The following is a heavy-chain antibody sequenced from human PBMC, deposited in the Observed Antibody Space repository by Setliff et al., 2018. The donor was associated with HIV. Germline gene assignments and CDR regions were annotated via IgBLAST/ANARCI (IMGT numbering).Heavy chain of an antibody. J-gene: IGHJ5*02. CDR2: IYAGDSDA. CDR1: GYTFSTYW. Sequence: GESLKISCKASGYTFSTYWIGWVRQEPGKGLEYMGIIYAGDSDARYSPSFQGQVTFSADKSISPVYLQWSSLKTSDTAMYSCARGSGHDKGSWFDPWGQGTLVTVSS. V-gene: IGHV5-51*01. D-gene: IGHD5-12*01. CDR3: ARGSGHDKGSWFDP.